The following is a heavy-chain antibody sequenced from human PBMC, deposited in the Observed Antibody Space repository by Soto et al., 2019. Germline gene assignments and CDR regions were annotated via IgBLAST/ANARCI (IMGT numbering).Heavy chain of an antibody. CDR3: AAEKWNNHYYHSNTYGMDV. J-gene: IGHJ6*02. Sequence: SETLSLTCTVSGGSISSSSYYWGWIRQPPGKGREWIGSIYYSGSTYYNPSLKSRGTISVDTSKNQFSLKLSSVTAADTAVYYCAAEKWNNHYYHSNTYGMDVWGQGTTVTVSS. V-gene: IGHV4-39*01. CDR1: GGSISSSSYY. CDR2: IYYSGST. D-gene: IGHD3-22*01.